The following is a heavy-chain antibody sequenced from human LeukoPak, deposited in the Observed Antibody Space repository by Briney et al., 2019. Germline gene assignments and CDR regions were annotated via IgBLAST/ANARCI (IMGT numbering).Heavy chain of an antibody. Sequence: GASVKVSCKASGYTFTSYGISWVRQAPGQGLEWMGWISAYNGNTNYAQKLQGGVTMTTDTSTSTAYMELRSLRSDDTAVYYCARGLIVATIGRHGWFDPWGQGTLVTVSS. CDR1: GYTFTSYG. J-gene: IGHJ5*02. V-gene: IGHV1-18*01. D-gene: IGHD5-12*01. CDR3: ARGLIVATIGRHGWFDP. CDR2: ISAYNGNT.